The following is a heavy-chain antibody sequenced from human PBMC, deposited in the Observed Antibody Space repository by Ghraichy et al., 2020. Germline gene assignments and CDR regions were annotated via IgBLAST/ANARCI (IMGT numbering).Heavy chain of an antibody. CDR3: ARAVAGTGRLRFDP. V-gene: IGHV4-59*01. CDR2: IYYSGST. Sequence: SQTLSLTCTVSGGSISSYYWSWIRQPPGKGLEWIGYIYYSGSTNYNPSLKSRVTISVDTSKNQFSLKLSSVTAADTAVYYCARAVAGTGRLRFDPWGQGTLVTVSS. D-gene: IGHD6-19*01. CDR1: GGSISSYY. J-gene: IGHJ5*02.